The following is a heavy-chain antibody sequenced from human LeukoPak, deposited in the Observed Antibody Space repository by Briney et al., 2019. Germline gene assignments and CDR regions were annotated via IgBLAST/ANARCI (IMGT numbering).Heavy chain of an antibody. D-gene: IGHD5-12*01. CDR3: AKEYSGYDFDY. CDR1: GFTFSDYY. CDR2: ISSSGSTI. Sequence: GGSLRLSCAASGFTFSDYYMSWIRQAPGKGLEWVSYISSSGSTIYYADSVKGRFTISRDNSKNTLYLQMDSLRAEDTALYYCAKEYSGYDFDYWGQGTLVTVSS. J-gene: IGHJ4*02. V-gene: IGHV3-11*01.